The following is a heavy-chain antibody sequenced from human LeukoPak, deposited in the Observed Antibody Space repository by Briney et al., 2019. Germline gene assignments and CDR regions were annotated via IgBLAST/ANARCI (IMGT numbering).Heavy chain of an antibody. V-gene: IGHV7-4-1*02. J-gene: IGHJ5*02. D-gene: IGHD3-10*01. CDR3: ARNARSLWFGELLTPPFDP. Sequence: ASVKVSCKASGYTFTSYAMNWVRQAPGQGLEWMGWINTNTGNPTYAQGFTGRFVFSLDTSVSTAYLQISSLKAEDTAVHYCARNARSLWFGELLTPPFDPWGQGTLVTVSS. CDR1: GYTFTSYA. CDR2: INTNTGNP.